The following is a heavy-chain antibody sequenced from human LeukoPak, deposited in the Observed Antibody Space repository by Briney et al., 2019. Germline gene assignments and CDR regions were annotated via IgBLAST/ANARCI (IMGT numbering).Heavy chain of an antibody. V-gene: IGHV4-59*01. Sequence: SETLSLTCTVSGGSISSYYWNWIRQPPGKGLEWIGYIYYSGSTNYNPSLKGRVTISVDTSKNQFSLKLSSVTAADTAVYYCARDLNPYSGYSSGWALQYYYYGMDVWGQGTTVTVSS. D-gene: IGHD6-19*01. CDR2: IYYSGST. J-gene: IGHJ6*02. CDR3: ARDLNPYSGYSSGWALQYYYYGMDV. CDR1: GGSISSYY.